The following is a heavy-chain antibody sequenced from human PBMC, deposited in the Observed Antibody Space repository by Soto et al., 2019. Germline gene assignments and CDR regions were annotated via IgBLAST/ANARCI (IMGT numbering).Heavy chain of an antibody. V-gene: IGHV4-34*01. D-gene: IGHD5-12*01. CDR3: ARGWINYYYYYMDV. J-gene: IGHJ6*03. CDR1: GGSFSGYY. Sequence: PSETLSLTCAVYGGSFSGYYWTWVRQPPGKGLEWIGEINHSGNTNYNPSLKSRVTISVDTSKNQFSLKLSSVTAADTAVYYCARGWINYYYYYMDVWDKGTTVTV. CDR2: INHSGNT.